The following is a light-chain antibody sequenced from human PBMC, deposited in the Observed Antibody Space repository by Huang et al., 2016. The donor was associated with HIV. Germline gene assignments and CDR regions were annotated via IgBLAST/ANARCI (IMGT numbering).Light chain of an antibody. CDR2: DAS. CDR1: QDISNY. Sequence: DIQMTQSPSSLSASVGDRVTITCQASQDISNYLNWYQQKPGKAPKLLIYDASNLETGVPSMCSGSGSGIDFTFTISSLQPEDIATYYCQQYDNLYTFGQGTKLEIK. CDR3: QQYDNLYT. V-gene: IGKV1-33*01. J-gene: IGKJ2*01.